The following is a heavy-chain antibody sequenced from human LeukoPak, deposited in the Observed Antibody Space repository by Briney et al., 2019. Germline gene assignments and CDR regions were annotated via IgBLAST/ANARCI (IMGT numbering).Heavy chain of an antibody. Sequence: GGSLRLSCAASGFTVSSNYMSWVRQAPGKGLEWVSVIYSGGSTYYADSVRGRFTISRDNSKNTLYLQMNSLRAEDTAVYYCARQGDGYNSDYYYGMDVWGQGTTVTVSS. J-gene: IGHJ6*02. CDR1: GFTVSSNY. CDR3: ARQGDGYNSDYYYGMDV. CDR2: IYSGGST. V-gene: IGHV3-66*04. D-gene: IGHD5-24*01.